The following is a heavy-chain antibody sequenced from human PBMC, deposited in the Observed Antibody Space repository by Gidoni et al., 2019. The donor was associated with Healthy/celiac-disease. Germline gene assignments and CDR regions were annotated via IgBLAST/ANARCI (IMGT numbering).Heavy chain of an antibody. V-gene: IGHV4-39*07. D-gene: IGHD3-10*01. CDR2: IYYTGST. CDR3: ARDGLRGYYYGMDV. Sequence: QLQLQESGPGLVKPPETLSLTCTLSGGSISRSSYYWGWIRQPPGKGLEWIGSIYYTGSTYYNPSLKSRVTISVDTSKNQFSLKLSSVTAADTAVYYCARDGLRGYYYGMDVWGQGTTVTVSS. J-gene: IGHJ6*02. CDR1: GGSISRSSYY.